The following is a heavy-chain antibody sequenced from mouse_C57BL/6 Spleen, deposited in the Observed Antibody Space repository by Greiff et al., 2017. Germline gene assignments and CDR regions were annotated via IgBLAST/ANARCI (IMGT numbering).Heavy chain of an antibody. CDR3: ARNRIYDGYQGYFDY. Sequence: VQRVESGPGLVAPSQSLSITCTVSGFSLTSYAISWVRQPPGKGLEWLGVIWTGGGTNYNSALKSRLSISKDNSKSQVFLKMNSLQTDDTARYYCARNRIYDGYQGYFDYWGQGTTLTVSS. V-gene: IGHV2-9-1*01. J-gene: IGHJ2*01. D-gene: IGHD2-3*01. CDR2: IWTGGGT. CDR1: GFSLTSYA.